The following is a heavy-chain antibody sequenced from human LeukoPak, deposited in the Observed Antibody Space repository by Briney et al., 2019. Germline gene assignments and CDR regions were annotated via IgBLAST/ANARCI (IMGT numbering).Heavy chain of an antibody. D-gene: IGHD3-9*01. J-gene: IGHJ4*02. CDR3: ARDLLYYDILTGYYNEYYFDY. CDR2: ISGSGGST. V-gene: IGHV3-23*01. CDR1: GFTFSSYA. Sequence: GGSLRLSCAASGFTFSSYAMSWVRQAPGKGLEWVSAISGSGGSTYYADSVKGRFTISRDNSKNTLYLQMNSLRAEDTAVYYCARDLLYYDILTGYYNEYYFDYWGQGTLVTVSS.